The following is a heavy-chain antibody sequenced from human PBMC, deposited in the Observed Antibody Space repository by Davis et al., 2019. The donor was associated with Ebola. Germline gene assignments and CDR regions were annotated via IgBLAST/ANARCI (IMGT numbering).Heavy chain of an antibody. J-gene: IGHJ5*02. V-gene: IGHV1-18*04. CDR1: GYTFTSYG. CDR3: ARDLASSGSS. D-gene: IGHD6-13*01. CDR2: INAGNGNT. Sequence: ASVKVSCKASGYTFTSYGISWVRQAPGQGLEWMGWINAGNGNTKYSQKFQGRVTITRDTSASTAYMELSSLRSEDTAVYYCARDLASSGSSWGQGTLVTVSS.